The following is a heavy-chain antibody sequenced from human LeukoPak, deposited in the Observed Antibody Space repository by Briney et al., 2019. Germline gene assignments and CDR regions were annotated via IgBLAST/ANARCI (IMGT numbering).Heavy chain of an antibody. J-gene: IGHJ6*03. CDR1: GFTFGSFA. Sequence: GGSLRHSCEASGFTFGSFAMSWVRQAPGKGLEWLSGISASGHYIYNADSVKGRFTISRDNSKNTLYIEMNSLRAEDTAVYYCARDGSWGDYQFYFYMDVWGKGTTVTVSS. D-gene: IGHD2-2*01. CDR3: ARDGSWGDYQFYFYMDV. V-gene: IGHV3-23*01. CDR2: ISASGHYI.